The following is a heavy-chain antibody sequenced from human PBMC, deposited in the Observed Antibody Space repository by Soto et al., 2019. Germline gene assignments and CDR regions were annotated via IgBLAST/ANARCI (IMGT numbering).Heavy chain of an antibody. CDR3: AKVLTAGGLDY. Sequence: PGGSLRLSCAAYGFTFDSYGMSWVRQAPGKGLEWVSSISGSGGSTYYADSVKGRFTISRDNSKNTLYLQMNSLSAEDTAVYFCAKVLTAGGLDYWGQGTLVTVSS. J-gene: IGHJ4*02. V-gene: IGHV3-23*01. CDR1: GFTFDSYG. CDR2: ISGSGGST. D-gene: IGHD6-13*01.